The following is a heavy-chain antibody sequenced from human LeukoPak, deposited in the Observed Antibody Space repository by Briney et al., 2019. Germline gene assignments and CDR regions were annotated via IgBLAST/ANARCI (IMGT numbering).Heavy chain of an antibody. V-gene: IGHV1-3*01. J-gene: IGHJ4*02. CDR3: AVGFEWLGLFDY. Sequence: ASVKVSFKASGYTFTSYAMHWVGQAPGQRGEGMGWIDAGNGNTKYSQKFQGRVTITRDTSASTAYMELSSLRSEDTAVYYCAVGFEWLGLFDYWGQGTLVTVSS. CDR2: IDAGNGNT. D-gene: IGHD6-19*01. CDR1: GYTFTSYA.